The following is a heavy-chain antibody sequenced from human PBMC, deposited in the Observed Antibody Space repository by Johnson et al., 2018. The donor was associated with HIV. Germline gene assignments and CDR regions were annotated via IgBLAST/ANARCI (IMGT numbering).Heavy chain of an antibody. V-gene: IGHV3-43D*03. Sequence: QLVESGGVVVQPGGSLRLSCAASGFTFDDYAMHWVRQAPGKGLEWVSLISWDGGSTYYADSVKGRFTISRDNSKNTLYLQMNSLRAEDTAVYYCARDSDSLYSFDIWGQGTMV. J-gene: IGHJ3*02. D-gene: IGHD3-22*01. CDR3: ARDSDSLYSFDI. CDR1: GFTFDDYA. CDR2: ISWDGGST.